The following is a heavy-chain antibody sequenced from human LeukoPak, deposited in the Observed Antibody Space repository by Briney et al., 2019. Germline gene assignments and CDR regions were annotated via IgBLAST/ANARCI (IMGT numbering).Heavy chain of an antibody. CDR1: GGSISSYY. V-gene: IGHV4-59*12. D-gene: IGHD3-22*01. J-gene: IGHJ3*02. CDR3: ARGIPTRYYYDSMGAFDI. Sequence: SETLSLTCTVSGGSISSYYWSWIRQPPGKGLEWIGYISYSGSTNYNPSLKSRVTISVDTSKNQFSLKLSSVTAADTAVYYCARGIPTRYYYDSMGAFDIWGQGTMVTVSS. CDR2: ISYSGST.